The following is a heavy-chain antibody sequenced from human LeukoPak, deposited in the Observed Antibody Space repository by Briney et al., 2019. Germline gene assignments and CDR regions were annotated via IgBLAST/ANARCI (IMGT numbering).Heavy chain of an antibody. D-gene: IGHD3-22*01. V-gene: IGHV4-59*01. J-gene: IGHJ6*02. CDR3: ARVVIYYYGMDV. CDR2: IYYSGST. Sequence: PSETLSLTCTVSGGSISSYYWSWIRQPPGKGLEWIGYIYYSGSTNYNPSLKSRVTISVDTSKNQFSLKLSSVTAADTAVYYCARVVIYYYGMDVWGQGTTVTVSS. CDR1: GGSISSYY.